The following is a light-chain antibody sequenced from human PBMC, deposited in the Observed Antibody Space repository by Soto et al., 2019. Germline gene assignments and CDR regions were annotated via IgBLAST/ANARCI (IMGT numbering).Light chain of an antibody. CDR1: SSNIGTYS. J-gene: IGLJ2*01. CDR2: TSE. Sequence: QSVLTQAPSASGTPGQRVTISCSGSSSNIGTYSVNWYQQLPGTAPKLLIYTSEQRPPGVPDRFSGSKSGTSASLAIGGLQSEDEATYYWAAWDDSLSGFVAVGGGTKLTVL. CDR3: AAWDDSLSGFVA. V-gene: IGLV1-44*01.